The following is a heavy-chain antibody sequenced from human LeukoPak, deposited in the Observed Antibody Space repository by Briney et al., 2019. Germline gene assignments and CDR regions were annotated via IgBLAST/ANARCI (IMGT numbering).Heavy chain of an antibody. Sequence: SETLSLTCTVSGGSISSYYWSWIRQPPGKGLEWIGYIYTSGSTNYNPSLKCRVTISVDTSKNQFSLKLSSVTAADTAVYYCARTDCSSTSCYIGAAAFDIWGQGTMVTVSS. CDR2: IYTSGST. V-gene: IGHV4-4*09. CDR3: ARTDCSSTSCYIGAAAFDI. CDR1: GGSISSYY. J-gene: IGHJ3*02. D-gene: IGHD2-2*02.